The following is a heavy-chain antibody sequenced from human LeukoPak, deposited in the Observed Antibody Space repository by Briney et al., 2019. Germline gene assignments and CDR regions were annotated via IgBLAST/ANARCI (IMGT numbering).Heavy chain of an antibody. CDR3: ARLYYDSSRYPNWFDP. J-gene: IGHJ5*02. Sequence: SETLSLTCAVYGGSFSGYYWSWIRQPPGKGLEWIGEINHSGSTNYNPSLKSRVTISVDTSKNQFSLKLSSVTAADTAVYYCARLYYDSSRYPNWFDPWGQGTLVTVSS. D-gene: IGHD3-22*01. CDR2: INHSGST. CDR1: GGSFSGYY. V-gene: IGHV4-34*01.